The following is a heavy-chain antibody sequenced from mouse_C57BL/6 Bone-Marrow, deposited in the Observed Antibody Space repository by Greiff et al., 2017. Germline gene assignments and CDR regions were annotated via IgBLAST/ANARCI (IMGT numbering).Heavy chain of an antibody. J-gene: IGHJ4*01. D-gene: IGHD2-4*01. V-gene: IGHV1-22*01. CDR2: INPNNGGT. CDR1: GYTFTDYN. CDR3: ARGVYYETLDAMDY. Sequence: EVQLQQSGPELVKPGASVKMSCKASGYTFTDYNMHWVKQSHGKSLEWIGYINPNNGGTSYNQKFKGKATLTVNKSSSTAYMELRSLTSEDSAVYYCARGVYYETLDAMDYWGQGTSVTVSS.